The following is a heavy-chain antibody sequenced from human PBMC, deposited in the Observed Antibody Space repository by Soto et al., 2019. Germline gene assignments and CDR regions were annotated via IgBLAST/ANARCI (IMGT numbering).Heavy chain of an antibody. Sequence: ASVKVSCKASGYTFNKYAMHWVRQAPGQRLEWTGWINGGDGNIKYSQKFQGRVTITRDTTASTAYMELSSLGSEDTAVYYCARARAIAAGGITWFDPWGQGTLVTVSS. CDR2: INGGDGNI. D-gene: IGHD6-13*01. V-gene: IGHV1-3*01. J-gene: IGHJ5*02. CDR1: GYTFNKYA. CDR3: ARARAIAAGGITWFDP.